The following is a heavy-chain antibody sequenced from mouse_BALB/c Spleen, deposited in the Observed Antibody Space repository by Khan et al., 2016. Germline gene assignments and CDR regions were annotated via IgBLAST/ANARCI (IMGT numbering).Heavy chain of an antibody. CDR2: IDPANGNT. CDR1: GFNIKDTY. D-gene: IGHD3-1*01. Sequence: VQLQQSGAEIVKPGASVKLSCTASGFNIKDTYMHWVKQRPEQGLEWIGRIDPANGNTKYDPKFQGKATITADTSSNTAYLQLSSLTSEDTAVYYCASRGAYYDARDYWGQGTSVTVSS. J-gene: IGHJ4*01. V-gene: IGHV14-3*02. CDR3: ASRGAYYDARDY.